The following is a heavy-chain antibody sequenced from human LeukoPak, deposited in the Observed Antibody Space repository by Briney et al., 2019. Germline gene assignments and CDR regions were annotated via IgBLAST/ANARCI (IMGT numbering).Heavy chain of an antibody. J-gene: IGHJ4*02. V-gene: IGHV4-59*01. CDR3: ARDRLPDDY. D-gene: IGHD6-6*01. Sequence: SETLSLTCIVSGDSIRSNYWSWIRQPPGKTLEWIGYIYYSGSTYYNPSLRSRVTMSVHTSKNQFSLKLSSLTAADTAVYFCARDRLPDDYWGQGILVTVSS. CDR2: IYYSGST. CDR1: GDSIRSNY.